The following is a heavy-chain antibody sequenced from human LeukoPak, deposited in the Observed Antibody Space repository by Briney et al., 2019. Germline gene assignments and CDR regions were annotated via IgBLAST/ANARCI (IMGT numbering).Heavy chain of an antibody. CDR3: ARDPGRYDDY. V-gene: IGHV3-21*01. D-gene: IGHD3-16*01. CDR2: ISSSSSYI. Sequence: GGSLRLSCAASGLTFSSYSMNWVRQAPGKGLEWVSSISSSSSYIYYADSVKGRFTISRDNAKNSLYLQMNSLRAEDTAVYYCARDPGRYDDYWGQGTLVTVSS. J-gene: IGHJ4*02. CDR1: GLTFSSYS.